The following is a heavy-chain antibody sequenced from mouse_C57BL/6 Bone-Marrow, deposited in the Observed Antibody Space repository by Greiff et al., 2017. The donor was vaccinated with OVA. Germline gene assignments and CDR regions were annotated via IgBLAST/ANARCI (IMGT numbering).Heavy chain of an antibody. Sequence: EVQRVESGGGLVQPGGSLKLSCAASGFTFSDYYMYWVRQTPEKRLEWVAYISNGGGSTYYPDTVKGRFTISRDNAKNTLYLQMSRLKSEDTAMYYCARQWTAQATGMGAMDYWGQGTSVTVSS. V-gene: IGHV5-12*01. CDR2: ISNGGGST. D-gene: IGHD3-2*02. CDR1: GFTFSDYY. J-gene: IGHJ4*01. CDR3: ARQWTAQATGMGAMDY.